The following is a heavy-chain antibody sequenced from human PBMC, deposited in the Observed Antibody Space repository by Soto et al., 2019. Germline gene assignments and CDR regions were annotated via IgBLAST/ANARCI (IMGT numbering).Heavy chain of an antibody. CDR1: GYTFSNYG. V-gene: IGHV1-18*01. Sequence: QVQLVQSGPEVKKPGASVKVSCKASGYTFSNYGISWVRQAPGQGLEWMGWISGYNGNTNYAQKFQDRVTVTTDTSTSKAYMELRSLRSDDTAVYYCARDFRIVGTTYHFDYWGQGTLVTVSS. CDR3: ARDFRIVGTTYHFDY. J-gene: IGHJ4*02. CDR2: ISGYNGNT. D-gene: IGHD1-26*01.